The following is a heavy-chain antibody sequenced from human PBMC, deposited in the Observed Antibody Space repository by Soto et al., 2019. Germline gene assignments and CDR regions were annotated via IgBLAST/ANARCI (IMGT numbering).Heavy chain of an antibody. J-gene: IGHJ4*02. Sequence: QAQLLQSASEIARPGSSVRVSCNISGGTFRADALSWVRQAPGQGPEWMGGIIPRFGSAKYAQKFKDRLSISADESTNIVQMELNNLRSDDTAVYYCAVRSGGADCHADAHYLAYWGQGTLVTVSS. CDR2: IIPRFGSA. CDR1: GGTFRADA. D-gene: IGHD2-21*02. V-gene: IGHV1-69*01. CDR3: AVRSGGADCHADAHYLAY.